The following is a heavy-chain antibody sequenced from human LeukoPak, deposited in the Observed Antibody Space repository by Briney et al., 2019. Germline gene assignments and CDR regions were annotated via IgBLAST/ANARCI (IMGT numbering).Heavy chain of an antibody. CDR1: GYTFTSYA. Sequence: ASVKVSCKASGYTFTSYAVHWVRQAPGQRLEWMGWINAGNGNTKYSQKFRGRVTITRDTSASTAYMELSSLRSEDTAVYYCARAVTYYDYVWGSYRFNWFDPWGQGTLVTVSS. V-gene: IGHV1-3*01. CDR2: INAGNGNT. J-gene: IGHJ5*02. D-gene: IGHD3-16*02. CDR3: ARAVTYYDYVWGSYRFNWFDP.